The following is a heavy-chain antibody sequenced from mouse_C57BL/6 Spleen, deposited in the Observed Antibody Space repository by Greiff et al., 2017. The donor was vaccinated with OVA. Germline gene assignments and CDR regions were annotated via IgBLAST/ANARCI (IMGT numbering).Heavy chain of an antibody. D-gene: IGHD1-1*01. CDR1: GFNIKDDY. Sequence: EVQLQQSGAELVRPGASVKLSCTASGFNIKDDYMHWVKQRPEQGLEWIGWIDPENGDTEYASKFQGKATITADTSSNTAYLQLSSLTSEDTAVYYCTRDYYGSSIRYFDVWGTGTTVTVSS. J-gene: IGHJ1*03. CDR3: TRDYYGSSIRYFDV. V-gene: IGHV14-4*01. CDR2: IDPENGDT.